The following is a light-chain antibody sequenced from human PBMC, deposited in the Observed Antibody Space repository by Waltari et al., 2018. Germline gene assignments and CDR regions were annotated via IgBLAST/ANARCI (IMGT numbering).Light chain of an antibody. Sequence: EIVLTQSPATLSLSPGERATLPCRASQSVSNSLAWYQQKPGQAPRLLIYDASNRATGIPARFGGSGSGTDFTLTISSLEPEDFAVYYCQQRSNWPPTFGQGTKVEIK. CDR1: QSVSNS. J-gene: IGKJ1*01. CDR3: QQRSNWPPT. V-gene: IGKV3-11*01. CDR2: DAS.